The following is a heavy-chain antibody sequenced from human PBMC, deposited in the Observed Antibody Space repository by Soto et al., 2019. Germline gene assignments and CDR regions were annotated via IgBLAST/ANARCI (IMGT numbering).Heavy chain of an antibody. CDR2: ISGTGGNT. D-gene: IGHD5-12*01. Sequence: PGESLKISCAASGFNVGTYGMSWVRQAPEKGLEWVSGISGTGGNTFYADSVKGRFTISRDSSKNTLFLQMNSLRAEDTAVYFCAKDRSVNSGYGRLEYWGQGTQVTVSS. J-gene: IGHJ4*02. V-gene: IGHV3-23*01. CDR1: GFNVGTYG. CDR3: AKDRSVNSGYGRLEY.